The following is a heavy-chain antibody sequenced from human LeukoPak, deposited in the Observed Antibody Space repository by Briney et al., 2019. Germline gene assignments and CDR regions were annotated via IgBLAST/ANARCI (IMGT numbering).Heavy chain of an antibody. CDR2: INHSAST. CDR1: GGSFSGYY. CDR3: ASDIVVVAAAMGSYYYYGMDV. Sequence: PSEPLSLTCAVYGGSFSGYYWSWIRQPPGKGLEWIGEINHSASTNYDPSLKSRVTISVDTSKTQFSLRLSSVTAADPAVYYCASDIVVVAAAMGSYYYYGMDVWGQGTTVTVSS. J-gene: IGHJ6*02. D-gene: IGHD2-2*01. V-gene: IGHV4-34*01.